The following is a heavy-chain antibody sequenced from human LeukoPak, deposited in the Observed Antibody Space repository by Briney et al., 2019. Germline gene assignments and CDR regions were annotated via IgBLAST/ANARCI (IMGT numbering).Heavy chain of an antibody. J-gene: IGHJ4*02. V-gene: IGHV4-4*02. D-gene: IGHD5-12*01. CDR2: IYHSGST. Sequence: SETLSLTCAVSGGSISSSNWRSWVRQPPGKGLEWIGEIYHSGSTNYNSSLKSRVTISVDKSKNQFSLKLSSVTAADTGVYYCARVTYSAYDSHFDYWGQGTLVTVSS. CDR1: GGSISSSNW. CDR3: ARVTYSAYDSHFDY.